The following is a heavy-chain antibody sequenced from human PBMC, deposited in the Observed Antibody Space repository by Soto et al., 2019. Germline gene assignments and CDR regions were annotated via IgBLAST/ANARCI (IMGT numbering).Heavy chain of an antibody. D-gene: IGHD3-9*01. V-gene: IGHV4-59*01. CDR2: IYYSGST. CDR3: ARGASYYDILTGYYTDPPPCDY. Sequence: PSETLSLTCTVSGGSISSYYWSWIRQPPGKGLEWIGYIYYSGSTNYNPSLKSRVTISVDTSKNQFSLKLSSVTAADTAVYYFARGASYYDILTGYYTDPPPCDYWGQGTRVTGSS. J-gene: IGHJ4*02. CDR1: GGSISSYY.